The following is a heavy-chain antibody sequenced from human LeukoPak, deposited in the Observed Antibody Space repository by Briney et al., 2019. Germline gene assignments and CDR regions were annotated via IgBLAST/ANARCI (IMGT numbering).Heavy chain of an antibody. V-gene: IGHV4-59*01. D-gene: IGHD3-10*01. CDR1: GDSISSYH. J-gene: IGHJ5*02. CDR3: ARANRASGSFYDQLDP. CDR2: VYYSGST. Sequence: SETLSLTCSVSGDSISSYHWNWIRQPPGKGLEWIGSVYYSGSTQFTPSLKSRVTMSVDTSKNQFSLRLSSVTAADTAVYYCARANRASGSFYDQLDPWGQGTLVTVSS.